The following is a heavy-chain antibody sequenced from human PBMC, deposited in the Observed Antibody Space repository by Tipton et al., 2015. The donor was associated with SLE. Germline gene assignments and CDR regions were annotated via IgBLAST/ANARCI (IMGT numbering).Heavy chain of an antibody. CDR3: ARLPRSGGWYEDY. Sequence: LRLSCTASGGSMPSRNYFCSWIRQSAGKGLEWIGRIDTRGTTNYNPSLESRVTISVDTSKNQFSLNLISVTAADTAVYYCARLPRSGGWYEDYWGQGILVTVSS. CDR1: GGSMPSRNYF. CDR2: IDTRGTT. J-gene: IGHJ4*02. D-gene: IGHD6-19*01. V-gene: IGHV4-61*02.